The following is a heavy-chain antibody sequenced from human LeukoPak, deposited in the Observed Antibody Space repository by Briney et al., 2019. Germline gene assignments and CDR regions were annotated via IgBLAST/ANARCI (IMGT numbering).Heavy chain of an antibody. CDR3: AKDVRGGCSGANCYY. V-gene: IGHV3-23*01. Sequence: GTLSLTCAVSGGSISSSNWWSWVRQAPGKGLEWVSDISGSGEITDYADSVKGRFTISRDNSKNTVYLQMNSLRVEDTAVYYCAKDVRGGCSGANCYYWGQGTQVTVS. J-gene: IGHJ4*02. D-gene: IGHD2-15*01. CDR2: ISGSGEIT. CDR1: GGSISSSN.